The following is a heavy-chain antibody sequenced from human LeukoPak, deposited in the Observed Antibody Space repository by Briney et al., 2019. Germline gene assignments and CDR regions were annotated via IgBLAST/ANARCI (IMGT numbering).Heavy chain of an antibody. J-gene: IGHJ4*02. V-gene: IGHV4/OR15-8*02. CDR1: GGSISGTNW. D-gene: IGHD1-26*01. Sequence: SETLSLSCGVSGGSISGTNWWSWVRQPPGQGLEWIGEISLAGQTNYNPSLNGRVTMSLDKSSNQLSLHLTSVTAADTATYFCSRESGPFCPFGYWGQGTLVIVSS. CDR3: SRESGPFCPFGY. CDR2: ISLAGQT.